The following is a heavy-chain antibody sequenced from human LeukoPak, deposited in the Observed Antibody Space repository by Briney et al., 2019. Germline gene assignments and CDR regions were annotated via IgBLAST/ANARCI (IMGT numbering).Heavy chain of an antibody. J-gene: IGHJ4*02. CDR1: GYTFTGYY. CDR2: INPNSGGT. D-gene: IGHD2-2*01. CDR3: AIPRYCSSTSCSLFDY. V-gene: IGHV1-2*02. Sequence: ASVKVSCKASGYTFTGYYMPWVRQAPGQGLEWMGWINPNSGGTNYAQKFQGRVTMTRDTSISTAYMELSRLRSDDTAVYYCAIPRYCSSTSCSLFDYWGQGTLVTVSS.